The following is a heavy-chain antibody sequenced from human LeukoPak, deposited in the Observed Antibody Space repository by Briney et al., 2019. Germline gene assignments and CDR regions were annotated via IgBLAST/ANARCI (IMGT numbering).Heavy chain of an antibody. Sequence: SETLSLTCTVSNDSIRRENFYWSWIRQPAGKGLEWLGRIYNTGSTNYNPSLQDRITMSVDTSTNQFSLKLNSVTAADTAVYYCARVTTLLWWYDAFEFWGQGIMVTVSA. CDR1: NDSIRRENFY. D-gene: IGHD2-15*01. V-gene: IGHV4-61*02. J-gene: IGHJ3*01. CDR3: ARVTTLLWWYDAFEF. CDR2: IYNTGST.